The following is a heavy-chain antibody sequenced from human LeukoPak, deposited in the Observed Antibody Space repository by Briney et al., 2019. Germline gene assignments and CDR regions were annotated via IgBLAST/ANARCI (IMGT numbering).Heavy chain of an antibody. J-gene: IGHJ4*02. D-gene: IGHD5-18*01. CDR3: ARDGRAMVTSSFDY. V-gene: IGHV1-69*05. CDR1: GGTFSSYA. CDR2: VIPIFGTA. Sequence: GASVKVSCKASGGTFSSYAISWVRQAPGQGLEWMGGVIPIFGTANYAQKFQGGVTITTDESTSTAYMELSSLRSEDTAVYYCARDGRAMVTSSFDYWGQGTLVTVSS.